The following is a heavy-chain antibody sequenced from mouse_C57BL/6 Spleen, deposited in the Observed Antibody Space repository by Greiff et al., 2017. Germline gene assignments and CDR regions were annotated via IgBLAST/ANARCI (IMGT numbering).Heavy chain of an antibody. CDR2: IDPEDGET. CDR3: ARGGYYGSGYFDV. J-gene: IGHJ1*03. V-gene: IGHV14-2*01. CDR1: GFNIKDYY. D-gene: IGHD1-1*01. Sequence: VQLQQSGAELVKPGASVKLSCTASGFNIKDYYMHWVKQRTEQGLEWIGRIDPEDGETKYAPKFQGKATITADTSSNTAYLQLSSLTSGDTAVYYCARGGYYGSGYFDVWGTGTTVTVSS.